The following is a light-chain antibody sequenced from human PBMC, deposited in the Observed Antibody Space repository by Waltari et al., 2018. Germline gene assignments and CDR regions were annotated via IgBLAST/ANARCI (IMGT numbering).Light chain of an antibody. J-gene: IGLJ3*02. CDR1: SSNIGAGSD. Sequence: QSVRTQPPSVSGAPGQRVTISCTGSSSNIGAGSDVHWYKQLPGRAPKVLIYGNTNRPSGVPDRFSGTKSGTSASLAITGLQAEDEADYYCQSYDNSLTAWVFGGGTKLTVL. CDR2: GNT. CDR3: QSYDNSLTAWV. V-gene: IGLV1-40*01.